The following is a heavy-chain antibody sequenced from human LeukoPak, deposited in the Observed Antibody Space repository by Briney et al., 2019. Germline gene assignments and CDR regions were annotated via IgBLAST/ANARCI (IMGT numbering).Heavy chain of an antibody. Sequence: GGSLRLSCAASGFTFSSYAMSWVRQAPGRGLEWVSAISGSGGSTYYADSVKGRFTISRDNSKNMLYLQMNSLRAEDTAVYYCVKGRISEDGLDFWGQGTLVTVSS. CDR3: VKGRISEDGLDF. CDR1: GFTFSSYA. D-gene: IGHD6-13*01. J-gene: IGHJ4*02. V-gene: IGHV3-23*01. CDR2: ISGSGGST.